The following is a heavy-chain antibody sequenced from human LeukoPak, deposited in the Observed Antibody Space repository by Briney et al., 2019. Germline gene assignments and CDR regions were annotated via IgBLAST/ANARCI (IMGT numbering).Heavy chain of an antibody. Sequence: SETLSLTCAVYGGSFSGYYWSWMRQPPGKGLEWIGEINHSGSTNYNPSLKSRVTISVDTSKNQFSLKLSSVTAADTAVYYCASVYSSSYYGMDVWGQGTTVTVSS. J-gene: IGHJ6*02. D-gene: IGHD6-6*01. CDR1: GGSFSGYY. CDR3: ASVYSSSYYGMDV. V-gene: IGHV4-34*01. CDR2: INHSGST.